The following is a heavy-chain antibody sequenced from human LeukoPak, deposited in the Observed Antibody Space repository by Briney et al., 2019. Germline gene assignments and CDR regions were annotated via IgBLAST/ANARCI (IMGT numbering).Heavy chain of an antibody. Sequence: MASGTLSLTCAVYGGSFSGYYWSWIRQPPGKGLEWIGEINHSGSTNYNPSLKSRVTISVDTSKNQFSLKLSSVTAADTAVYYCARGLDDSSGYYLDYWGQGTLVTVSS. V-gene: IGHV4-34*01. CDR1: GGSFSGYY. D-gene: IGHD3-22*01. CDR3: ARGLDDSSGYYLDY. J-gene: IGHJ4*02. CDR2: INHSGST.